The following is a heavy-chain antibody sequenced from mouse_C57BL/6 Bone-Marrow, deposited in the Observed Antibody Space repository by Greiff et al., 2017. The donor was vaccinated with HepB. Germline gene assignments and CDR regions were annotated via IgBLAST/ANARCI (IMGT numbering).Heavy chain of an antibody. V-gene: IGHV5-12*01. CDR1: GFTFSDYY. J-gene: IGHJ1*03. CDR2: ISNGGGST. Sequence: DVQLVESGGGLVQPGGSLKLSCAASGFTFSDYYMYWVRQTPEKRLEWVAYISNGGGSTYYPDTVKGRFTLSRDNAKNTLYLQMSRLKSEDTAMYYCARQGPPRGYFDVWGTGTTVTVSS. CDR3: ARQGPPRGYFDV.